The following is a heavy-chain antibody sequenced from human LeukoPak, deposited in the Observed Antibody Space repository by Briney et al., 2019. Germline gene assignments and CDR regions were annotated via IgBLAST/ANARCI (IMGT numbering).Heavy chain of an antibody. CDR3: AREGYYGSGSYADGMDV. CDR1: GFTVSSNY. V-gene: IGHV3-53*01. CDR2: IYSGGST. D-gene: IGHD3-10*01. Sequence: TGGSLRLSCAASGFTVSSNYMSWVRQAPGKGLQWVSVIYSGGSTYYADSVKGRFTISRDNSKNTLYLQMNSLRAEDTAVYYCAREGYYGSGSYADGMDVWGQGTTVTVSS. J-gene: IGHJ6*02.